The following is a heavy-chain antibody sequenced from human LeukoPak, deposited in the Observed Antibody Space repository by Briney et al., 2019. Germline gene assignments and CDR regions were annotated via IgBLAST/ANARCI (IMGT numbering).Heavy chain of an antibody. CDR3: ARIRKAGYSYGSYYYYGMDV. V-gene: IGHV3-7*01. J-gene: IGHJ6*02. CDR1: GGSISSSNW. D-gene: IGHD5-18*01. Sequence: PSETLSLTCAVSGGSISSSNWWSWVRQPPGKGLEWVANIKQDGTEKYYVDSVKGRFTISRDNAKNSLYLQMNSLRAEDTAVYYCARIRKAGYSYGSYYYYGMDVWGQGTTVTVSS. CDR2: IKQDGTEK.